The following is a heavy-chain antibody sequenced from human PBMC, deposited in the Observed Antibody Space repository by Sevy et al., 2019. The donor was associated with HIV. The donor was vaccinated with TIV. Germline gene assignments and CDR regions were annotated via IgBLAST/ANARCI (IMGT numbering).Heavy chain of an antibody. J-gene: IGHJ5*02. D-gene: IGHD3-16*01. V-gene: IGHV3-7*03. CDR1: GLTFSSYW. CDR3: ASPGGKGFDP. CDR2: IKQDGSEK. Sequence: GGSLRLSCAASGLTFSSYWMSWVRQAPGKGLEWVANIKQDGSEKYYVDSVKGRFTISRDNAKNSLYLQMNSLRAEDTALYYCASPGGKGFDPWGQGTLVTVSS.